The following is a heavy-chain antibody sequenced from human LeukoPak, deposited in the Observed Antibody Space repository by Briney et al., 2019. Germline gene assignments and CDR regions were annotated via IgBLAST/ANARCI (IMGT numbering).Heavy chain of an antibody. CDR1: GFTVSTNC. CDR3: ASILRSSSGYYFDY. V-gene: IGHV3-66*01. J-gene: IGHJ4*02. D-gene: IGHD3-10*01. CDR2: IYSGDTT. Sequence: GGSLRLSCAASGFTVSTNCMSWVRQAQGNGLEWVSVIYSGDTTFYADSVRGKFTISRDNSKNTLYLQMNSLRAEDTAVYYCASILRSSSGYYFDYWGQGTLVTVSS.